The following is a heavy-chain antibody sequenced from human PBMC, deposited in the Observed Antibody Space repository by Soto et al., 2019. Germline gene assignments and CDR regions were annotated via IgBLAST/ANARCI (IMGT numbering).Heavy chain of an antibody. CDR1: GYTFNTYA. J-gene: IGHJ4*02. Sequence: ASVKVSCKASGYTFNTYAIYWVRQAPGQRLEWMGWINAGNGNTKYSQKFQGRVTITRDTSASTAYMELSSLRPEATAVYYCARAPQANYWGQGTLVTVSS. D-gene: IGHD1-26*01. V-gene: IGHV1-3*01. CDR3: ARAPQANY. CDR2: INAGNGNT.